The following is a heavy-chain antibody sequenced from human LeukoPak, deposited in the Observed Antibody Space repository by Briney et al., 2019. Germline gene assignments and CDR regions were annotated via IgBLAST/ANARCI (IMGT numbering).Heavy chain of an antibody. Sequence: GGSLRLSCAASGFTFSSYAMHWVRQAPGKGLEWVAVISYDGSNKYYADSVKGRFTISRDNSKNTLYLQMNSLRAEDTAVYYCAKDEVDIVVVPAALEGDDAFDIWGQGTMVTVSS. CDR3: AKDEVDIVVVPAALEGDDAFDI. D-gene: IGHD2-2*03. V-gene: IGHV3-30-3*01. CDR2: ISYDGSNK. J-gene: IGHJ3*02. CDR1: GFTFSSYA.